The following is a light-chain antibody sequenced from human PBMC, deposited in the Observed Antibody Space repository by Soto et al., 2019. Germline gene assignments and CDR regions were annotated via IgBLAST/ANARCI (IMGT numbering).Light chain of an antibody. CDR3: QVWDSSRDHVV. CDR1: NIESKS. V-gene: IGLV3-21*02. Sequence: SSELTQPPSVSVAPGQTARITCGGNNIESKSVNWYQQKPGQAPALVVYADDSRPSGVPERLSGSNSGDPATLTISRVEAGDEADYYCQVWDSSRDHVVFGGGTKLTVL. J-gene: IGLJ2*01. CDR2: ADD.